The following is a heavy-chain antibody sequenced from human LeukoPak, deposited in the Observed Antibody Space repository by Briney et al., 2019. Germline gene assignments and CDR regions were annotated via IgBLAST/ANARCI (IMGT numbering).Heavy chain of an antibody. D-gene: IGHD6-6*01. CDR1: GFTFSSYS. J-gene: IGHJ4*02. CDR2: ISSSSSYI. V-gene: IGHV3-21*01. CDR3: ASSIAARPYYFDY. Sequence: GGSLRLSCAASGFTFSSYSMNWVRQAPGKGLEWVSSISSSSSYIYYADSVKGRCTISRDNAKNSLYLQMNSLRAEDTAVYYCASSIAARPYYFDYWGQGTLVTVSS.